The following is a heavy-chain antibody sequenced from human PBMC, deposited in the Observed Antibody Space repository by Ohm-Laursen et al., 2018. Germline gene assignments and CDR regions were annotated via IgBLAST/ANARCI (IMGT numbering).Heavy chain of an antibody. J-gene: IGHJ4*02. CDR1: GFTFSSYA. CDR2: ISGSGGST. D-gene: IGHD1-26*01. Sequence: SLRLSCAASGFTFSSYAMSWVRQAPGKGLEWVSAISGSGGSTYYAESVKGRLTISRDNSRNTLSLQMNSLRAEDTALYYCAKDSGIHDYWGQGTLVTVSS. V-gene: IGHV3-23*01. CDR3: AKDSGIHDY.